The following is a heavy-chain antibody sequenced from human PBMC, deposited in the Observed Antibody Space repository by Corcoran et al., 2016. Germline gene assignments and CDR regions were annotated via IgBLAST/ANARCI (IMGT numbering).Heavy chain of an antibody. CDR3: ARGGIAAGGAFDI. V-gene: IGHV1-69*01. Sequence: QVQLVQSGAVVKKPGSSVKVSCKASGGTFSSYAISWVRQAPGQGLEWMGGIIPIFGTANYAQQFQGRVTITADESTSTAYMELSSLRSEDTDVYYCARGGIAAGGAFDIWGQGTMVTVSS. J-gene: IGHJ3*02. D-gene: IGHD6-13*01. CDR1: GGTFSSYA. CDR2: IIPIFGTA.